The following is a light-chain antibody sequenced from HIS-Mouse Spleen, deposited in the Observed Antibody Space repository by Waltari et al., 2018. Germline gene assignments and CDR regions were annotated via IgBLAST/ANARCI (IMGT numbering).Light chain of an antibody. V-gene: IGLV2-23*01. CDR1: SSDVGSYNL. CDR2: EGS. J-gene: IGLJ3*02. CDR3: CSYACSSTWV. Sequence: QSALTQPASVSGSPGQSITISCTGTSSDVGSYNLVSWYQQHPGKAPKLRIYEGSKRPSGVSNRVSGSKSGNTASLTISGLQAEDEADYYCCSYACSSTWVFGGGTKLTVL.